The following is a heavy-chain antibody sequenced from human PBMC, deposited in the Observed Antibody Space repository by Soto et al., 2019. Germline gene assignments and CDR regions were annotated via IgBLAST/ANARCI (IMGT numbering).Heavy chain of an antibody. CDR1: GYTFTSYG. Sequence: AASVKVSCKASGYTFTSYGISWVRQAPGQGLECMGWISAYNGNTNYAQKLQGRVTMTTDTSTSTAYMERRSLRSDDTAVYYCARDPQARYDFWSGYIQAPSWYFDYWGQGTLVTVSS. V-gene: IGHV1-18*04. CDR2: ISAYNGNT. J-gene: IGHJ4*02. D-gene: IGHD3-3*01. CDR3: ARDPQARYDFWSGYIQAPSWYFDY.